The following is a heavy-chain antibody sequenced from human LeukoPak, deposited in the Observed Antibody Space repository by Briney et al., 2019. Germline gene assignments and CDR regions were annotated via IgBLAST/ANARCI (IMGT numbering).Heavy chain of an antibody. J-gene: IGHJ3*02. Sequence: ASVKVSCKASGYTFTGYYMHWVRQAPGQGLEWMGWINSNSGGTNYAQKFQGRVTMTRDTSISTAYMELSRLRSDDTAVYYCARVYQQLVRATETLDAFDIWGQGTMVTVSS. CDR3: ARVYQQLVRATETLDAFDI. V-gene: IGHV1-2*02. CDR2: INSNSGGT. D-gene: IGHD6-13*01. CDR1: GYTFTGYY.